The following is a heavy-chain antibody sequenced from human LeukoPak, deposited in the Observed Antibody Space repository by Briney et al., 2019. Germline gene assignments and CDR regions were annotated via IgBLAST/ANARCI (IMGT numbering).Heavy chain of an antibody. CDR3: TRGGYNYDSPPGDPFDY. Sequence: SETLSLTCTVSGGSISSYYWSWIRQPPGKGLEWIGYIYYRGNTNYNPSLKSRVTLSVDMSKNQFSLKLSSVTAADTAVYYCTRGGYNYDSPPGDPFDYWGQGTLATVSS. CDR2: IYYRGNT. J-gene: IGHJ4*02. V-gene: IGHV4-59*01. CDR1: GGSISSYY. D-gene: IGHD5-18*01.